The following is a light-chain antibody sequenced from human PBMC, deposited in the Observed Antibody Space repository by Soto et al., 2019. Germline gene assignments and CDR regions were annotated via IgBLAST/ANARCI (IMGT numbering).Light chain of an antibody. CDR1: QSVSSN. Sequence: EIVMTQSPATLSVSPGERATLSCRASQSVSSNLAWYQQKPGQAPRLLIYGASTRATGIPARFSGSGSGTEFTLTISSLQSEDFAVYYCQQYNTWPPVMTFGQGTKVEIK. V-gene: IGKV3-15*01. CDR3: QQYNTWPPVMT. J-gene: IGKJ1*01. CDR2: GAS.